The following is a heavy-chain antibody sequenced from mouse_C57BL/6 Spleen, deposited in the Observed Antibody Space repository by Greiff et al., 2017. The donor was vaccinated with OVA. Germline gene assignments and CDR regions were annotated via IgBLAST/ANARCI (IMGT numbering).Heavy chain of an antibody. D-gene: IGHD2-14*01. V-gene: IGHV5-17*01. CDR2: ISSGSSTI. CDR3: ARMGVLQEAWFAY. CDR1: GFTFSDYG. J-gene: IGHJ3*01. Sequence: EVQVVESGGGLVKPGGSLKLSCAASGFTFSDYGMHWVRQAPEKGLEWVAYISSGSSTIYYADTVKGRFTISRDNAKNTLFLQMTSLRSEDTAMYYCARMGVLQEAWFAYWGQGTLVTVSA.